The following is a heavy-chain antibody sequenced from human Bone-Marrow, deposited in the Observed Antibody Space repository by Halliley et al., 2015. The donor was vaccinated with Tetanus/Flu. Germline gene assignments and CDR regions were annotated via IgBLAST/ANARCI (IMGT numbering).Heavy chain of an antibody. J-gene: IGHJ4*01. V-gene: IGHV4-61*03. CDR3: ATGGGYLIDY. D-gene: IGHD5-12*01. Sequence: KGLEWIGYIYSSGSTNYNPSLQSRVTISVDTSNNHLSLKLSSVIAADTAVYYCATGGGYLIDYWGHGTLVTVSS. CDR2: IYSSGST.